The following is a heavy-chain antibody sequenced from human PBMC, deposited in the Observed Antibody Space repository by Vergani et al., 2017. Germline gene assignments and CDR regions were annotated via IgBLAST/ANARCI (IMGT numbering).Heavy chain of an antibody. Sequence: QVQLQESGPGLVKSSETLSLTCSVSFDSIRNLYCNWIRQPPGKGLECIGNIYHSGGAFYNPSLKGRVTISVDTSKNQFSLEVTSVTAADTAIYFCARTESFILRYFHWALWGQGTLVTVSS. J-gene: IGHJ4*02. CDR3: ARTESFILRYFHWAL. D-gene: IGHD3-9*01. CDR2: IYHSGGA. V-gene: IGHV4-4*08. CDR1: FDSIRNLY.